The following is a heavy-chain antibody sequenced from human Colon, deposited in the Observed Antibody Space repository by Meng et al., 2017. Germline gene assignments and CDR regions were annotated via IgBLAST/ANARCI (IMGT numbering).Heavy chain of an antibody. V-gene: IGHV4-30-4*01. D-gene: IGHD2-2*01. CDR3: ARNPVIPDARTFDF. CDR1: GGSINSADYY. CDR2: IHSSGNT. Sequence: QVQLQDPGPGLVKPSRALSLPCTISGGSINSADYYWNWIRQSPGKGLEWLGYIHSSGNTYYPASLKSRLTMSLDTSKNQFSLRLTSVTAADTAVYYCARNPVIPDARTFDFWGQGALVTVSS. J-gene: IGHJ4*02.